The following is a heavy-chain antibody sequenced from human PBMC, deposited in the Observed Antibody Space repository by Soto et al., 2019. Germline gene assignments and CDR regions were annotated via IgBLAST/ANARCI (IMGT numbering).Heavy chain of an antibody. CDR1: GGFVNSVNNY. D-gene: IGHD3-3*01. CDR3: ARVPFSSFGVADPPVGWFDP. Sequence: QVHLQESGPGLVKPSQTLSLTCTVSGGFVNSVNNYWSWIRQPPGKGLEWLGYVFYPGSTHFNPSHENRITISIDTSNNRFARKLTSVTAADRAVYYCARVPFSSFGVADPPVGWFDPWGEGTLVTVSS. J-gene: IGHJ5*02. CDR2: VFYPGST. V-gene: IGHV4-30-4*01.